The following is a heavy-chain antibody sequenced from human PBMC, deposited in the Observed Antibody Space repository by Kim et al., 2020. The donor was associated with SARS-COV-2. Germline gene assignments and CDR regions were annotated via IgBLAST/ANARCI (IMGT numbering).Heavy chain of an antibody. CDR1: GFTFSDHY. J-gene: IGHJ1*01. D-gene: IGHD3-22*01. CDR2: TRNKANSYTT. V-gene: IGHV3-72*01. CDR3: ARVGPLIVAKQVKYFQH. Sequence: GGSLRLSCAASGFTFSDHYMDWVRQAPGKGLEWVGRTRNKANSYTTEYAASVKGRFTISRDESKNSVYLQMNSLKTEDTAVYYCARVGPLIVAKQVKYFQHWGQGTLVTVSS.